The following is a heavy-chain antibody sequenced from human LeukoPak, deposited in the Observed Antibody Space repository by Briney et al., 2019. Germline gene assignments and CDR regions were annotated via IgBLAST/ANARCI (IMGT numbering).Heavy chain of an antibody. D-gene: IGHD2-21*02. J-gene: IGHJ5*02. CDR2: MYYSGST. CDR1: GGSISRYY. Sequence: SETLSHTCTVPGGSISRYYWSWIRQPPGKGLEWIGYMYYSGSTNYNPSLKSRVTISVYTSKNQFSLKLSSVTAADTAVYYCARRVTSNWFDPWGQGTLVTVSS. V-gene: IGHV4-59*08. CDR3: ARRVTSNWFDP.